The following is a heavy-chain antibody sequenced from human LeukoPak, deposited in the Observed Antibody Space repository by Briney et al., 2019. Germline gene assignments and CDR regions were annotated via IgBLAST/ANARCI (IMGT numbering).Heavy chain of an antibody. D-gene: IGHD4-17*01. V-gene: IGHV4-4*07. CDR1: GGSISSYY. Sequence: SETLSLTCTVSGGSISSYYWSWIRQPAGKGLGWIGRIYTSGSTNYNPSLKSRVTMSVDTSKNQFSLKLSSVTAADTAVYYCAGDATPKRTVTLYYYYYYGMDVWGQGTTVTVSS. J-gene: IGHJ6*02. CDR3: AGDATPKRTVTLYYYYYYGMDV. CDR2: IYTSGST.